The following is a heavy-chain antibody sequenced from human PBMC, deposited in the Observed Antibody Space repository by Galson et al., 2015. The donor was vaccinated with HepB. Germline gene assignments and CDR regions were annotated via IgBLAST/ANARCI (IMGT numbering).Heavy chain of an antibody. J-gene: IGHJ4*02. CDR2: IIPIFGTA. CDR3: ARAGVDTAMVFYYFDY. V-gene: IGHV1-69*13. D-gene: IGHD5-18*01. Sequence: SVKVSCKASGGTFSSYAISWVRQAPGQGLEWMGGIIPIFGTANYAQKFQGRVTITADESTSTAYMELSSLRSEDTAVYYCARAGVDTAMVFYYFDYWGQGTLVTVSS. CDR1: GGTFSSYA.